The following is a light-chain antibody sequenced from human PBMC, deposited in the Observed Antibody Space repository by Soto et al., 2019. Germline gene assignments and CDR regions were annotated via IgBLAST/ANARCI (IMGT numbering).Light chain of an antibody. CDR2: GAS. CDR1: QSVSSN. J-gene: IGKJ1*01. Sequence: ETVLTQSPGTLSLSPGERATLSCRASQSVSSNLAWYQQNLGQAPRLLIYGASTRATGIPARFSGSGSGTEFTLTISSLQSEDFAVYYCQQYNNWPRTFGQGTKVDIK. V-gene: IGKV3-15*01. CDR3: QQYNNWPRT.